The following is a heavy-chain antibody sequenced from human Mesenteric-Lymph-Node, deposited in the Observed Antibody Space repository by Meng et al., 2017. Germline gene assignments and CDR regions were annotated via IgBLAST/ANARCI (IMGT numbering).Heavy chain of an antibody. CDR3: AREMGYGSGSYYYYYYGMDV. Sequence: ASVKVSCKASGYTFTYCSLHWVRQAPGQGLEWMGRINPNSGGTRYAQKFQGRVTMTRDTSTSTVYMELSRLRSDDTAVYYCAREMGYGSGSYYYYYYGMDVWGQGTTVTVSS. CDR1: GYTFTYCS. CDR2: INPNSGGT. J-gene: IGHJ6*02. V-gene: IGHV1-2*06. D-gene: IGHD3-10*01.